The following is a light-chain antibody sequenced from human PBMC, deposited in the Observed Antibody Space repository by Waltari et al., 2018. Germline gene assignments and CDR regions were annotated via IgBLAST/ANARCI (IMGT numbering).Light chain of an antibody. CDR2: DVT. V-gene: IGLV2-11*01. J-gene: IGLJ2*01. CDR1: SSDIGGYNY. Sequence: QSALTQPRSVSGSPGQSVTLSCTGTSSDIGGYNYVSWYQQHPGKVPKLIIFDVTKRPSGVTDRFSGSKAGNTASLTISGLQAGDEAVYFCCSSAGKYTSVFGAGTKVTVL. CDR3: CSSAGKYTSV.